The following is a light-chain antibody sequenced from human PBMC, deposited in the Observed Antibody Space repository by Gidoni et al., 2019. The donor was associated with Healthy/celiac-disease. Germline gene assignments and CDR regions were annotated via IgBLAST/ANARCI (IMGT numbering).Light chain of an antibody. CDR1: QSISSY. CDR3: QQSYSTPTWT. Sequence: TQMTQSPSSLSASVGDRVTNTCRASQSISSYLNWYEQKPGKAPKLLIYAASILQSEVPSRTSGGGAGTDFTLTISSLQPEEFATYYCQQSYSTPTWTFGQGTKVEIK. V-gene: IGKV1-39*01. J-gene: IGKJ1*01. CDR2: AAS.